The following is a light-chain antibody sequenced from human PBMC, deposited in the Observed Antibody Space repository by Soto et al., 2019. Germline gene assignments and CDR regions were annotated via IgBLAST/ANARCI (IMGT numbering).Light chain of an antibody. CDR2: LGS. V-gene: IGKV2-28*01. J-gene: IGKJ3*01. CDR1: QSLLHSNGYNY. CDR3: MQALPTLFT. Sequence: DIVMTQSPLSLPVTPGEPASISCRSSQSLLHSNGYNYLDWYLQKPGQSPQLLIYLGSNRASGVPDRFSGSGSGTDFTLKISRVEAEDVGVYSCMQALPTLFTFGPGTKVDIK.